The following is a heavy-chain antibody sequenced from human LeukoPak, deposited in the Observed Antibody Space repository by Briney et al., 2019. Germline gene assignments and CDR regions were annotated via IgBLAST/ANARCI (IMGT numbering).Heavy chain of an antibody. D-gene: IGHD6-13*01. CDR2: ISSRSSYT. Sequence: GGSLRLSCAASGFTFSSYGMSWVRQSPGKGLEWVSSISSRSSYTYYADSVKGRFTISRDNSKNTLYLQMNSLRAEDTAVYYCAKGGSSWYLYFDYWGQGTLVTVSS. V-gene: IGHV3-23*01. CDR1: GFTFSSYG. J-gene: IGHJ4*02. CDR3: AKGGSSWYLYFDY.